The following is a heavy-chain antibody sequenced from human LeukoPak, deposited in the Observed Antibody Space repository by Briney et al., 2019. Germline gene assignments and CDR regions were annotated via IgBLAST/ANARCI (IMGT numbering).Heavy chain of an antibody. CDR3: ARDGGYDSGVFDF. D-gene: IGHD3-22*01. CDR2: SHGSGST. CDR1: GVSINIYY. Sequence: PSETLSLTCNVSGVSINIYYWSWLRQTPGKGLEWIGRSHGSGSTNYNPSLKNRFTISIDKSKNHLSLSLRSVTAADTALYFCARDGGYDSGVFDFWGQGTLVTVSS. V-gene: IGHV4-4*07. J-gene: IGHJ4*02.